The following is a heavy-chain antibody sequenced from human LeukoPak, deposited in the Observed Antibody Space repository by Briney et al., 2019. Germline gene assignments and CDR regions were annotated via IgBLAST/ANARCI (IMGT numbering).Heavy chain of an antibody. CDR2: ISSSSSYI. Sequence: GGSLRLSCAASGFTFSSYSMNWVRQAPGKWLEWVSSISSSSSYIYYADSVKGRFTISRDNAKNSLNLQMNSLRAEDTAVYYCARADDSSSWYLGYYYYYYMDVWGKGTTATVSS. CDR1: GFTFSSYS. CDR3: ARADDSSSWYLGYYYYYYMDV. D-gene: IGHD6-13*01. V-gene: IGHV3-21*01. J-gene: IGHJ6*03.